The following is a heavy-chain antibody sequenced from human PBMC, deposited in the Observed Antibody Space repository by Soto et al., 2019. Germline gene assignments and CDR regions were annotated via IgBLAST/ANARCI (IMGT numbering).Heavy chain of an antibody. CDR3: AGEGALATFGVV. CDR2: VYYGGST. J-gene: IGHJ4*02. CDR1: GDSIRSYY. V-gene: IGHV4-59*01. Sequence: SETLSLTCTVPGDSIRSYYWTWIRQPPGRGLEWIGHVYYGGSTNYNTSLQSRVTISLDTSKNQFSLRLTSMTAADAAVYYCAGEGALATFGVVWGQGTRVTVSS. D-gene: IGHD3-3*01.